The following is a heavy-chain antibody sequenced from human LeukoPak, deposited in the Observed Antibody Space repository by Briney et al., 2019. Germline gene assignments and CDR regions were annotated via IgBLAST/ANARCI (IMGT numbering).Heavy chain of an antibody. CDR3: AREVTESMVRGNNWFDP. J-gene: IGHJ5*02. V-gene: IGHV1-3*03. D-gene: IGHD3-10*01. Sequence: VASVKVSCKASGYTFTSYAMHWVRQAPGQRLEWMGWINAGNGNTKYSQEFQGRVTITRDTSASTAYMELSSLRSEDMAVYYCAREVTESMVRGNNWFDPWGQGTLVTVSS. CDR2: INAGNGNT. CDR1: GYTFTSYA.